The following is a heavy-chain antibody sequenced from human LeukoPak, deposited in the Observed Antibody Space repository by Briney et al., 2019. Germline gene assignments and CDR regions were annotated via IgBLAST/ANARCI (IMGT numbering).Heavy chain of an antibody. J-gene: IGHJ4*02. CDR3: VSGWGLWGGEY. CDR1: GGSISSSNW. Sequence: SETLSLTCAVSGGSISSSNWWCWVRQPPGRGLEWIGEIYHGGGSNYNPSLRSRVTMSLDKSKNQFSLMLSSVTAADTAMYYCVSGWGLWGGEYWGQGTLVTVSS. D-gene: IGHD3-16*01. V-gene: IGHV4-4*02. CDR2: IYHGGGS.